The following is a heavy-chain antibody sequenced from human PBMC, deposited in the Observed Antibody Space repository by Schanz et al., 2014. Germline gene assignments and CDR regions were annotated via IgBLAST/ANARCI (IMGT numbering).Heavy chain of an antibody. CDR2: ISHSGGSK. V-gene: IGHV3-23*04. CDR3: AKGMGYCSGGTCYDYYYYGLDV. Sequence: EQLVESGGGLVQPGGSLRLSCAASGFTFSSYSMNWVRQAPGKGLEWVSSISHSGGSKYYADSVKGRFTISRDNSENTLYLQMNSLSADDTAVFYCAKGMGYCSGGTCYDYYYYGLDVWGQGTTXTVSS. CDR1: GFTFSSYS. D-gene: IGHD2-15*01. J-gene: IGHJ6*02.